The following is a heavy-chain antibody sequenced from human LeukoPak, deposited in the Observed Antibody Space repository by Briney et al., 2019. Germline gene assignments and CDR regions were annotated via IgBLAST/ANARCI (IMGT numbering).Heavy chain of an antibody. CDR1: GFTFSSYW. J-gene: IGHJ4*02. CDR3: ARAAQPKSYGYDY. Sequence: AGGSLRLSCAASGFTFSSYWMSWVRQAPGKGLEWVANIKQDGSEKYYVDSVKGRFTISRDNAKNSLYLQMNSLRAEDTAVYYCARAAQPKSYGYDYWGQGTLVTVSS. V-gene: IGHV3-7*01. D-gene: IGHD5-18*01. CDR2: IKQDGSEK.